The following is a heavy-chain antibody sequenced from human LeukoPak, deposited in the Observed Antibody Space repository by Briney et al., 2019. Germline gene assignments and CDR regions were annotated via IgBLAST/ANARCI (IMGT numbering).Heavy chain of an antibody. CDR1: GFTFSNAW. D-gene: IGHD6-6*01. CDR3: TTEFRDIAAKYYYYMDV. V-gene: IGHV3-15*01. J-gene: IGHJ6*03. CDR2: IKRKTDGGTT. Sequence: PGGSLRLSCAASGFTFSNAWMSWVRQAPGKGLEWVGRIKRKTDGGTTDYAAPVKGRFTISRDDSKNTLYLQMNSLKTEDTAVYYCTTEFRDIAAKYYYYMDVWGKGTTVTVSS.